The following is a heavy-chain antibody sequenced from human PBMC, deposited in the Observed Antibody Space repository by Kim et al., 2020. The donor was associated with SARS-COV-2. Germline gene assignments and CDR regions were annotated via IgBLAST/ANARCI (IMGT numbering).Heavy chain of an antibody. V-gene: IGHV1-2*06. J-gene: IGHJ3*02. D-gene: IGHD1-7*01. Sequence: ASVKVSCKASGYTFTGYYMHWVRQAPGQGLEWMGRINPNSGGTNYAQKFQGRVTMTRDTSISTAYMELSRLRSDDTAVYYCARYIYGLNLNWNYVLDAFDIWGQGTMVTVSS. CDR2: INPNSGGT. CDR3: ARYIYGLNLNWNYVLDAFDI. CDR1: GYTFTGYY.